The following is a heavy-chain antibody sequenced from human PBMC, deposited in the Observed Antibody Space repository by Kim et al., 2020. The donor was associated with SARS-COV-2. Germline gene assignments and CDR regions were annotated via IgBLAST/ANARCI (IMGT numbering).Heavy chain of an antibody. Sequence: GGSLRLSCAASGFTFSSYWMHWVRQAPGKGLVWVSRINSDGSSTSYADSVKGRFTISRDNAKNTLYLQMNSLRAEDTAVYYCARGDSSSSVVDYYYGMDVWGQGTTVTVSS. CDR1: GFTFSSYW. V-gene: IGHV3-74*01. D-gene: IGHD6-6*01. CDR3: ARGDSSSSVVDYYYGMDV. J-gene: IGHJ6*02. CDR2: INSDGSST.